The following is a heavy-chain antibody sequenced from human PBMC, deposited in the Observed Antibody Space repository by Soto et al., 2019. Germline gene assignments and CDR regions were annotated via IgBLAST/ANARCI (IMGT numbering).Heavy chain of an antibody. CDR2: INPSGGST. V-gene: IGHV1-46*01. CDR1: GYTFTSYY. CDR3: ATYSSSWYFSPHYGMDV. D-gene: IGHD6-13*01. J-gene: IGHJ6*02. Sequence: ASVKVSCKASGYTFTSYYMHWVRQAPGQGLEWMGIINPSGGSTSYAQKFQGRVTMTRDTSTSTVYMELSSLRSEDTAVYYCATYSSSWYFSPHYGMDVWGQGTTVTVSS.